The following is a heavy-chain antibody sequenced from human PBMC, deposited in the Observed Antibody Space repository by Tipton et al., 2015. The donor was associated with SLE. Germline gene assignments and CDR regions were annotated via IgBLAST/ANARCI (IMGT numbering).Heavy chain of an antibody. CDR1: DDSITTDY. J-gene: IGHJ4*02. D-gene: IGHD3-3*01. CDR2: VSYSGVT. CDR3: ASSPGVTLFRVVTYFDL. V-gene: IGHV4-59*13. Sequence: TLSLTCDVSDDSITTDYWTWIRQPPGKGLEYIGYVSYSGVTNSNPSLQSRVTMSIDASKKQVSLRLSSVTAADTAVYYCASSPGVTLFRVVTYFDLWGQGILVTVSS.